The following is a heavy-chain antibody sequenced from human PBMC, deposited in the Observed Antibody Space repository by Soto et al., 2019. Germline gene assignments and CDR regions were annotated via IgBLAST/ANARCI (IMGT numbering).Heavy chain of an antibody. CDR3: ARDLPPGIEGRPIYYDYGMEV. Sequence: DSVQVSCKASGYTFTSYDISWVRQAPGQGLEWMGWISAYNGDTNYAQNLQGRVTMTTDTSTSTGYMELRSLRSDDTAVYDCARDLPPGIEGRPIYYDYGMEVWG. CDR2: ISAYNGDT. D-gene: IGHD6-6*01. CDR1: GYTFTSYD. V-gene: IGHV1-18*01. J-gene: IGHJ6*02.